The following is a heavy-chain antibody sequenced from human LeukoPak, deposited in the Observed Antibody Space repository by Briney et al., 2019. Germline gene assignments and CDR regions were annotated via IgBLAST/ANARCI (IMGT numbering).Heavy chain of an antibody. CDR2: INQDGSGT. Sequence: PGGSLRLSCEASGFTFSNYWISWVRQAPGKGLEWVANINQDGSGTYYVDSVKGQFTISRDNAKNSLYLQMGGLRGEDTAVYYCLRVPYWGQGALVTVSS. J-gene: IGHJ4*02. CDR1: GFTFSNYW. V-gene: IGHV3-7*01. CDR3: LRVPY.